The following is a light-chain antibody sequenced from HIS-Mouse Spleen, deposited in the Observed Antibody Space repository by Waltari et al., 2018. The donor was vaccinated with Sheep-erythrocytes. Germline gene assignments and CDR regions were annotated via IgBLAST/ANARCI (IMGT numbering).Light chain of an antibody. J-gene: IGLJ2*01. CDR1: SSDVGSYNL. CDR2: EGS. CDR3: CSYAGSSTFHVV. Sequence: QSALTQPASVSGSPGQSITISCTGTSSDVGSYNLVSRYQQHPGKAPKLMIYEGSKRPSGVSNRFSGSKSGNTASLTISGLQAEDEADYYCCSYAGSSTFHVVFGGGTKLTVL. V-gene: IGLV2-23*03.